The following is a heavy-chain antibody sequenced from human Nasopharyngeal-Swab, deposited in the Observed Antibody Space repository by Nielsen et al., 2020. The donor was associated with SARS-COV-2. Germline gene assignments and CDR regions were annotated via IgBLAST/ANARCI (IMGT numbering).Heavy chain of an antibody. Sequence: GESLKISCAASGFTFSSYAMTWVRQAPGKGLEWVSVVTGSGYGTDYADSVKGRFTISRDNAKNTLYLQMNSLRAEDTAVYYCARKDVFAYGVDALDIWGQGTMVTVSS. CDR3: ARKDVFAYGVDALDI. V-gene: IGHV3-23*01. CDR2: VTGSGYGT. D-gene: IGHD3-10*01. CDR1: GFTFSSYA. J-gene: IGHJ3*02.